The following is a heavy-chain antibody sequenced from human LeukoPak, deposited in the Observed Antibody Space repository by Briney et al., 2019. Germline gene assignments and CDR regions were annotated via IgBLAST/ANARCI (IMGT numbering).Heavy chain of an antibody. V-gene: IGHV3-7*03. D-gene: IGHD3-10*01. Sequence: GGSLSLSCAASGLLFSNYWLTWVRQAPGKGLEWVANLKEDGSETYYVDSVKGRFTISRDNDKNTLYLQMNSLRAEDTAVYDCEAYGSVWGQGTLVTVSS. CDR1: GLLFSNYW. CDR2: LKEDGSET. J-gene: IGHJ4*02. CDR3: EAYGSV.